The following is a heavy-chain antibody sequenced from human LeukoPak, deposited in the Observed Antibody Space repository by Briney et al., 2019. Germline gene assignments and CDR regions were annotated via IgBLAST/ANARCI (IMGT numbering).Heavy chain of an antibody. CDR2: MNPNSGNT. V-gene: IGHV1-8*01. CDR3: ARAGYGSGSYRVLGY. Sequence: GASVKVSCKASGYAFTSYDISWVRQATGQGLEWMGWMNPNSGNTGYAQKFQGRVTMTRNTSISTAYMELSSLRSEDTAVYYCARAGYGSGSYRVLGYWGQGTLVTVSS. CDR1: GYAFTSYD. D-gene: IGHD3-10*01. J-gene: IGHJ4*02.